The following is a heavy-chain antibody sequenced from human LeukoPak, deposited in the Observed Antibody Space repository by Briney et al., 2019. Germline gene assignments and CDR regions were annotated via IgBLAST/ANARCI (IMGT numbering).Heavy chain of an antibody. D-gene: IGHD3-16*02. CDR1: GGSFSGYY. CDR2: INHSGST. CDR3: ARPRPIWGSYRYTSYFDY. V-gene: IGHV4-34*01. J-gene: IGHJ4*02. Sequence: PSETLSLTCAVYGGSFSGYYWSWIRQPPGKGLEWIGEINHSGSTNYNPSLKSRVTISVDTSKNQFSLKLSSVTAADTAVYYCARPRPIWGSYRYTSYFDYWGQGTLVTVSS.